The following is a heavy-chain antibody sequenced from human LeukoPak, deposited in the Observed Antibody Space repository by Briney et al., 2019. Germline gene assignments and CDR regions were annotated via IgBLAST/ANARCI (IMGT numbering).Heavy chain of an antibody. CDR1: GFTVSSNY. J-gene: IGHJ4*02. CDR3: ARDVRYCSGGSCYTH. CDR2: IYSGGST. V-gene: IGHV3-53*01. D-gene: IGHD2-15*01. Sequence: GGSLRLSCAASGFTVSSNYMSWVRQAPGKGLEWVSVIYSGGSTYYADSVKARFTISRDNSKNTLYLQMNSLRAEDTAVYYCARDVRYCSGGSCYTHWGQGTLVTVSS.